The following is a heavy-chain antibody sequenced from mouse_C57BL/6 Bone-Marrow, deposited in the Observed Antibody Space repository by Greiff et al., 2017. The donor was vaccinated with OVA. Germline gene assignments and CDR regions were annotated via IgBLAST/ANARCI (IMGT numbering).Heavy chain of an antibody. J-gene: IGHJ2*01. CDR1: GFTFSSYA. Sequence: EVKLVESGGGLVKPGGSLKLSCAASGFTFSSYAMSWVRQTPEKRLEWVATISDGGSYTYYPDNVKGRFTISRDNAKNNLYLQMSHLKSEDTAMYYCARVLYYGSILFDYWGQGTTLTVSS. D-gene: IGHD1-1*01. V-gene: IGHV5-4*03. CDR2: ISDGGSYT. CDR3: ARVLYYGSILFDY.